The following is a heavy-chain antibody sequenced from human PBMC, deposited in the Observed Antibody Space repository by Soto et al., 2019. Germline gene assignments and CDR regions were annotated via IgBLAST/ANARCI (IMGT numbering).Heavy chain of an antibody. Sequence: QVQLVESGGGVVQPGRSLRLSCAASGFTFSSYAMHWVRQAPGKGLEWVAVISYDGSNKYYADSVKGRFTISRDNSKNTLYLQMNSLRAEDTVVYYCARDPGPAYYGDYWFDPWGQGTLVTVSS. J-gene: IGHJ5*02. D-gene: IGHD4-17*01. V-gene: IGHV3-30-3*01. CDR3: ARDPGPAYYGDYWFDP. CDR2: ISYDGSNK. CDR1: GFTFSSYA.